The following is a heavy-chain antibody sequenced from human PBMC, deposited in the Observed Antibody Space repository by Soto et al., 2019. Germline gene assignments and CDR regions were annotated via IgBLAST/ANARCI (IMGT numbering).Heavy chain of an antibody. V-gene: IGHV1-2*04. Sequence: ASVKVSCKASGYTFTGYYMHWVRQAPGQGLEWMGWINPNSGGTNYAQKFQGWVTMTRDTSISTAYMELSRLRSDDTAVYYCARARPPLTGITYYFDYWGQGTLVTVSS. CDR3: ARARPPLTGITYYFDY. CDR1: GYTFTGYY. J-gene: IGHJ4*02. D-gene: IGHD7-27*01. CDR2: INPNSGGT.